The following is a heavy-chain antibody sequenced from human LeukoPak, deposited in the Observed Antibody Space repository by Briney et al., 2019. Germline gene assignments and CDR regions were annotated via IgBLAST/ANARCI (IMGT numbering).Heavy chain of an antibody. CDR2: ISSSGSSM. V-gene: IGHV3-48*03. CDR1: GFTFSSYE. CDR3: ARVLGIVGG. J-gene: IGHJ4*02. D-gene: IGHD1-26*01. Sequence: GGSLRLSCAASGFTFSSYEMNWGRQAPGKGLEWVSYISSSGSSMYYADSVKGRFTISRDNAKNSLYLQMNSLRAEDTAVYYCARVLGIVGGWGQGTLVTVSS.